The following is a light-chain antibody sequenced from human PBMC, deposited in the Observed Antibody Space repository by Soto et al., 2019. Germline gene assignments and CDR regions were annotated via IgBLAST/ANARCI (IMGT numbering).Light chain of an antibody. V-gene: IGKV3-20*01. CDR3: QHYSTSTPSWT. CDR2: VTS. Sequence: EIVLTQSPGTLSLSPGERVTLSCRARQSGRNNYLAWYQQKPGQAPRLLISVTSSRAIGIPDRSSGSGPGTDFSLTIRRLQPEDLAVYYCQHYSTSTPSWTFGQGTKPAIK. CDR1: QSGRNNY. J-gene: IGKJ1*01.